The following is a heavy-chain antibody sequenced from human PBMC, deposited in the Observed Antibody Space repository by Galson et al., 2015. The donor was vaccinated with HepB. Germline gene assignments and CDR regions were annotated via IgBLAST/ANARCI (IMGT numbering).Heavy chain of an antibody. CDR1: GFTFSSYW. Sequence: SLRLSCAASGFTFSSYWMHWVRQAPGKGLVWVSRINSDGSSTSYADSVKGRFTISRDNAKNTLYLQMNRLRAEDTAVYYCARVIAAVGFDYWGQGTLVTVSS. J-gene: IGHJ4*02. CDR2: INSDGSST. V-gene: IGHV3-74*01. D-gene: IGHD6-13*01. CDR3: ARVIAAVGFDY.